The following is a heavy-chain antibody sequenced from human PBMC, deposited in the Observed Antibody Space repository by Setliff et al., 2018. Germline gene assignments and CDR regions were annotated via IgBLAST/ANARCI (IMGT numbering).Heavy chain of an antibody. D-gene: IGHD5-18*01. CDR1: GFSFSRHW. CDR2: IKQDGSTK. Sequence: PGGSLRLSCVVSGFSFSRHWMSWVRQAPGKGLEWVADIKQDGSTKYYLDSVKGRFTISRDNAKKSLYLQMNSLRAEDTAVYYCARTEYSYRYGSDYYYYGMDVWGQGTTVTVSS. V-gene: IGHV3-7*01. J-gene: IGHJ6*02. CDR3: ARTEYSYRYGSDYYYYGMDV.